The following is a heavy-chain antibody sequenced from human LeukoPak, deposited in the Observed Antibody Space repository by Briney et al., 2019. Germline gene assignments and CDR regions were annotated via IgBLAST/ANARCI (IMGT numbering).Heavy chain of an antibody. J-gene: IGHJ3*02. CDR2: INHGGST. Sequence: SETLSLTCAVSGGSFSGHYWNWIRQPPGKGLEWIGEINHGGSTNYNPSLKSRVTISVDTSQNQFSLRLSSVTAADAAVYYCARVDGRYYYGSGSYSLALDAFDIWGQGTMVTVSS. CDR1: GGSFSGHY. D-gene: IGHD3-10*01. V-gene: IGHV4-34*01. CDR3: ARVDGRYYYGSGSYSLALDAFDI.